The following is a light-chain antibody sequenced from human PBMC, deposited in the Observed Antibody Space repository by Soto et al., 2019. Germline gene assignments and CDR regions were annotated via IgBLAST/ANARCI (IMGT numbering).Light chain of an antibody. V-gene: IGKV1-27*01. CDR3: QQYNRAPLT. CDR1: QGISNY. CDR2: AAS. Sequence: DIQMTQSPSSLSASVGDRVTITCRASQGISNYLAWYQQKPGKVPKLLIYAASTLQSGVPSRFSGSGSRTDFTLTISSLQPEDVATYYCQQYNRAPLTFGGGKRVEIK. J-gene: IGKJ4*01.